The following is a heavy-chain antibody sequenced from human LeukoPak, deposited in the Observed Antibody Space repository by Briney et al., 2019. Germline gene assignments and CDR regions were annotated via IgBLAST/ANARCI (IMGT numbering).Heavy chain of an antibody. J-gene: IGHJ4*02. D-gene: IGHD3-10*01. Sequence: SETLSLTCTVSGASISVYYWSWIRQPPGKGLEWIGYIYYSGSTNYNPSLKSRVTISVDTSKNQFSLKLSSVTAADTAVYYCARVGFGELTNYYFDYWGQGTLVTVSS. CDR3: ARVGFGELTNYYFDY. CDR1: GASISVYY. V-gene: IGHV4-59*01. CDR2: IYYSGST.